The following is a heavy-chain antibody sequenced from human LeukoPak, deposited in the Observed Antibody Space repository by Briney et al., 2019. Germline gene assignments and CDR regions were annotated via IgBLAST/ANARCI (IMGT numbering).Heavy chain of an antibody. CDR2: IYYSGST. D-gene: IGHD1-20*01. CDR1: GGSISSSSYY. V-gene: IGHV4-39*01. Sequence: SETLSLTCTVSGGSISSSSYYWGWIRQPPGKGLEWIGSIYYSGSTNYNPSLKSRFTISVDRSKNQFSLKLSCVTAAGTAVYYCARINWNDGYYYMDVWGKGTTVTISS. CDR3: ARINWNDGYYYMDV. J-gene: IGHJ6*03.